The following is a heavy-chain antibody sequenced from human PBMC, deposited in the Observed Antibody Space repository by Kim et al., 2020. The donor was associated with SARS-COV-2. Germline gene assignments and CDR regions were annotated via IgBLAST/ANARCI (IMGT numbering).Heavy chain of an antibody. CDR3: ARDVYSNYGYYYYGMDV. D-gene: IGHD4-4*01. J-gene: IGHJ6*02. V-gene: IGHV4-59*01. CDR2: IYYSGST. Sequence: SETLSLTCTVSGGSISSYYWSWIRQPPGKGLEWIGYIYYSGSTNYNPSLKSRVTISVDTSKNQFSLKLSSVTAADTAVYYCARDVYSNYGYYYYGMDVWGQGTTVTVSS. CDR1: GGSISSYY.